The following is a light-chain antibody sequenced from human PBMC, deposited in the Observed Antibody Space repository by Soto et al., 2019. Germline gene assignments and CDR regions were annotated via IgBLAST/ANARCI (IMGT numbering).Light chain of an antibody. J-gene: IGLJ1*01. Sequence: QPVLTQSPSASASLGASVTLTCTLSSGHSSYAIAWHQQQPEKGPRYLMKLNSDGSHSKGDGIPDRFSGSSSGAERYLTISSLRSEDEADYYCQTWGTGIHYVFGTGTKVTVL. V-gene: IGLV4-69*01. CDR3: QTWGTGIHYV. CDR1: SGHSSYA. CDR2: LNSDGSH.